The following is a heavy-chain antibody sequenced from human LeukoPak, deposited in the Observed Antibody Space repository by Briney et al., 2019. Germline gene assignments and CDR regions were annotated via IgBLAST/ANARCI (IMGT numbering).Heavy chain of an antibody. J-gene: IGHJ5*02. D-gene: IGHD3-16*01. CDR2: ISYNGNT. V-gene: IGHV4-38-2*02. CDR3: AREGAVPGIDP. CDR1: GYSITTGFS. Sequence: PSETLSLTCAVSGYSITTGFSWGWIRQPPGKGLEWIATISYNGNTYYNPSLKSRVTIPADTSKNQFSVRLTSVTAADTAVYYCAREGAVPGIDPWGQGKSVTISS.